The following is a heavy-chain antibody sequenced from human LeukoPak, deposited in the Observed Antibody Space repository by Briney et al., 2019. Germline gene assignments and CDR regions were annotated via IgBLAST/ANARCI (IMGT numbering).Heavy chain of an antibody. CDR1: VYTFTSYY. V-gene: IGHV1-2*02. J-gene: IGHJ4*02. D-gene: IGHD1-26*01. Sequence: GASVNVSCKASVYTFTSYYMHWVRQAPGQGVEGRGWIKPNSGDTIHAQKFQGRVTMTRDTSISTAYMELSRLISDDTAVYYRARGRDSGSYYGYWGQGTLVTVPS. CDR2: IKPNSGDT. CDR3: ARGRDSGSYYGY.